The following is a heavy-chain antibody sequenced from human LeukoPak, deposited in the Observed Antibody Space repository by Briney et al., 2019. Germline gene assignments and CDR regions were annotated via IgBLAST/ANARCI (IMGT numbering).Heavy chain of an antibody. J-gene: IGHJ4*02. CDR1: GLTFSNYA. D-gene: IGHD3-22*01. V-gene: IGHV3-30-3*01. CDR2: TSYDGTNK. CDR3: ARGVSDYYDSSGYYAFDY. Sequence: GRSLRLSCAVSGLTFSNYAFHWVRQAPGKGLEWVALTSYDGTNKYYGSSVRGRFTISRDNSKNTLYLQMNSLRLEDTAVYYCARGVSDYYDSSGYYAFDYWGQGTLAIVSS.